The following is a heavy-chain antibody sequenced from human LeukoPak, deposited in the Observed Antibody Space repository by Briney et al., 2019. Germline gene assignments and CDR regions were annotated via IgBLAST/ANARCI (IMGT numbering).Heavy chain of an antibody. CDR3: AAGLRGPTVTGKYYYYGMDV. V-gene: IGHV1-58*01. CDR2: IVVGSGNT. CDR1: GFTFTKSA. D-gene: IGHD4-11*01. Sequence: SVKVSCKASGFTFTKSALQWVRQARGQRLEWIGWIVVGSGNTDYAQKFQERVTITRDMFTSTAYMELSSLRSEDTAVYYCAAGLRGPTVTGKYYYYGMDVWGQGTTVTVS. J-gene: IGHJ6*02.